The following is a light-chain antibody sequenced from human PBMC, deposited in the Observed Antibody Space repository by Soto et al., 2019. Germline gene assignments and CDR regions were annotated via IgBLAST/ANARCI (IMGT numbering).Light chain of an antibody. Sequence: QSVLTQPPSASGSPGRSVTISCTGTSSDVGGYNFVSWYQQHPGKAPQLIIYEVTKRPSGVPDRFSGSKSGNTASLTVSGLQTEDEADYYCSSYAATNNYVFGSGTKVTVL. V-gene: IGLV2-8*01. J-gene: IGLJ1*01. CDR1: SSDVGGYNF. CDR3: SSYAATNNYV. CDR2: EVT.